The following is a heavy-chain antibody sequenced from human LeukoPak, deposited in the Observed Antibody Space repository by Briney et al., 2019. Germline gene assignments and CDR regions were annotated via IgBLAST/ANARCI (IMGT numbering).Heavy chain of an antibody. J-gene: IGHJ3*02. Sequence: SETLSLTSTVSGGSISSSSYYWGWIRQPPGKGLEWIGSIYYSGSTYYNPSLKSRVTISVDTSKNQFSLKLSSVTAADTAVYYCARVRYDSSGHPAFDIWGQGTMVTVSS. D-gene: IGHD3-22*01. CDR3: ARVRYDSSGHPAFDI. CDR2: IYYSGST. CDR1: GGSISSSSYY. V-gene: IGHV4-39*07.